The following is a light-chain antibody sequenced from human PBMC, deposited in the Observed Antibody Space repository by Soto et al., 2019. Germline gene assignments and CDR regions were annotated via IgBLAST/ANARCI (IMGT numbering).Light chain of an antibody. CDR1: SSDFGGYNY. Sequence: QSALTQPASVSGSPGQSITISCTGTSSDFGGYNYVSWYQQHPGKAPKLMIYEVSSRPSGVSNRFSGSKSGNTASLTISGLQAEDEADYYCSSYTSSSTFYVFGTGTKVT. CDR3: SSYTSSSTFYV. J-gene: IGLJ1*01. V-gene: IGLV2-14*01. CDR2: EVS.